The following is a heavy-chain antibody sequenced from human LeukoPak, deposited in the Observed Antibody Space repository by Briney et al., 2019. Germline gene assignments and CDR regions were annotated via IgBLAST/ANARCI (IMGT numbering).Heavy chain of an antibody. J-gene: IGHJ4*02. V-gene: IGHV1-69*04. CDR3: ARTSERYDSSY. Sequence: GASVKVSCKASGGTFSSYAISWVRQAPGQGLEWMGRIIPILGIANYAQKFQGRVTITADKSTSTAYMELSSLRSEDTAVYYCARTSERYDSSYWGQGTLVTVSS. CDR2: IIPILGIA. CDR1: GGTFSSYA. D-gene: IGHD3-22*01.